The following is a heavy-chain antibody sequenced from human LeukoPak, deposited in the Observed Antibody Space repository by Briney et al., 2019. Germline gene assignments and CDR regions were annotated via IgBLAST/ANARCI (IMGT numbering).Heavy chain of an antibody. CDR3: ARGVLPGYVWGSYRPYYYYYYYMDV. J-gene: IGHJ6*03. D-gene: IGHD3-16*02. V-gene: IGHV4-34*01. CDR2: INHSGST. CDR1: GGSFSGYY. Sequence: SETLSLTCAVYGGSFSGYYWSWIRQPPGKGLEWIGEINHSGSTNYNPSLKSRVTISVDTSKNQFSLKLSSVTAADTAVYYCARGVLPGYVWGSYRPYYYYYYYMDVWGKGTTVTVSS.